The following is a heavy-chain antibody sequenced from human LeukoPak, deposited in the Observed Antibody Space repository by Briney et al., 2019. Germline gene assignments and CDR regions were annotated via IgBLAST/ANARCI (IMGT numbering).Heavy chain of an antibody. Sequence: GGSLRLSCVASGFTFSNYAMSWVRQAPAKGLEWVSAISGSGSSTYYADSVKGRFTISRDNSKNTVYLQMNSLRAEDTAVYYCAKETTFYYDSSGYWGYWGQGTLVTVSS. D-gene: IGHD3-22*01. CDR3: AKETTFYYDSSGYWGY. V-gene: IGHV3-23*01. J-gene: IGHJ4*02. CDR2: ISGSGSST. CDR1: GFTFSNYA.